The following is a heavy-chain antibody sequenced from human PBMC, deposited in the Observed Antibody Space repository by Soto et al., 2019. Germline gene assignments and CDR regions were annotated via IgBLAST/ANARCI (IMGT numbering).Heavy chain of an antibody. D-gene: IGHD3-22*01. V-gene: IGHV3-23*01. CDR2: ITATGDRT. Sequence: GSLIISCADSGFSFSSYSMSWVRQTPGKGLEWVAAITATGDRTYYADSVTGRFTISRDNSKKTHYLQMTSLRAEDTAMYYCATMNGYFEYWGQGTPVTVSS. J-gene: IGHJ4*02. CDR1: GFSFSSYS. CDR3: ATMNGYFEY.